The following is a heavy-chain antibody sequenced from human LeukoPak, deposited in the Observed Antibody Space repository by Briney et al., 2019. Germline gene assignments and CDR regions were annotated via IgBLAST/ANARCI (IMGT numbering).Heavy chain of an antibody. D-gene: IGHD3-3*01. CDR1: GFTFSGYT. V-gene: IGHV3-21*01. CDR2: ISGFSDYI. J-gene: IGHJ4*02. CDR3: AKEIRVLRFLDYLPPFDS. Sequence: GGSLRLSCTASGFTFSGYTMTWVRQAPGKGLERVSSISGFSDYIHYADSVKGRFTVSRDNSKNSLYLQMNSLRAEDTAVYYCAKEIRVLRFLDYLPPFDSWGQGNLVTVST.